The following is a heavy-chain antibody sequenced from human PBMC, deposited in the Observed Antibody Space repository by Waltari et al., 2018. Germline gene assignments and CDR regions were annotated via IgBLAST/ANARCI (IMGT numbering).Heavy chain of an antibody. CDR2: MHYSGSA. CDR1: GGSISSSSYY. V-gene: IGHV4-39*01. D-gene: IGHD2-2*01. CDR3: VRPRGYCSSTNCATYFDH. J-gene: IGHJ4*02. Sequence: QLQLQESGPGLVKPSETLSLTCTVSGGSISSSSYYWGWIRQPPGTGLEWIGSMHYSGSAYYNPSLKSRVTISVDTSKNQFSLKLSSVTAADTAVYYCVRPRGYCSSTNCATYFDHWGQGTLVTVSS.